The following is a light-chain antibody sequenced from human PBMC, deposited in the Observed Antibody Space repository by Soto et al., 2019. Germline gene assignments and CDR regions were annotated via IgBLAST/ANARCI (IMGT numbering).Light chain of an antibody. CDR3: MQALQTPLT. CDR1: ESLLHSDGYNY. Sequence: DIVMTQSPLSMPVPPGEPASIXXRSXESLLHSDGYNYVDWYLQKPGQSPQXXIYLGSNRATGVPDRFSGSGAGTDFTLKISRVEAEDVGVYYCMQALQTPLTFGGGTKVDIK. V-gene: IGKV2-28*01. J-gene: IGKJ4*01. CDR2: LGS.